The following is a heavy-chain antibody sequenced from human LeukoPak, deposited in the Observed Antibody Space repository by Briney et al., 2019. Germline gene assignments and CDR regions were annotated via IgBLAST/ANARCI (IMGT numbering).Heavy chain of an antibody. J-gene: IGHJ4*02. D-gene: IGHD5-24*01. Sequence: SETQSLTCAVYGGSFSGYYWSWIRQPPGKGLEWIGEINHSGSTNYNPSLKSRVTISVDTSKNQFSLKLSSVTAADTAVYYCASRRDGYNLDWGQGTLVTVSS. CDR1: GGSFSGYY. V-gene: IGHV4-34*01. CDR3: ASRRDGYNLD. CDR2: INHSGST.